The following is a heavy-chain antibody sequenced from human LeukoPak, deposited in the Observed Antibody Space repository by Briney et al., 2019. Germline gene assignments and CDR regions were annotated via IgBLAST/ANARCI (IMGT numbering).Heavy chain of an antibody. CDR1: GGSFSGYY. CDR2: INHSGST. D-gene: IGHD3-22*01. V-gene: IGHV4-34*01. J-gene: IGHJ4*02. CDR3: ASSGNPQPNSDYGSSGYPFDY. Sequence: KPSEALSLTCAVYGGSFSGYYWSWIRQPPGKGLEWIGEINHSGSTNYNPSLKSRVTISVDTSKNQFSLKLSSVTAADTAVYYCASSGNPQPNSDYGSSGYPFDYWGQGTLVTVSS.